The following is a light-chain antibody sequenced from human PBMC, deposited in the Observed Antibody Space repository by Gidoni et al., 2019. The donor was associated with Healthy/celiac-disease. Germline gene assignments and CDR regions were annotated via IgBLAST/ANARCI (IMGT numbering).Light chain of an antibody. CDR3: QQYNSYSWT. Sequence: DIQMTQSPSTLSASIGDRVTITCRASQSISNWLAWYQQKPGNAPKLLIQKASSLESGVPSRFSGSGSGTEFTLTITSRQPDDCATYYCQQYNSYSWTFGQGTKVEIK. J-gene: IGKJ1*01. V-gene: IGKV1-5*03. CDR2: KAS. CDR1: QSISNW.